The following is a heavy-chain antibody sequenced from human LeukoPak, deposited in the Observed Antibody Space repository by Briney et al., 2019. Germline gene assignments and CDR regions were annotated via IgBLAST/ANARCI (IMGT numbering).Heavy chain of an antibody. V-gene: IGHV5-51*01. D-gene: IGHD1-14*01. J-gene: IGHJ3*02. CDR2: IYPGDSDT. CDR3: ARNRYNWNHQNDAFDI. Sequence: GESLQISCKGSGYSFTSYWIGWVRQMPGKGLEWMGIIYPGDSDTRYSPSFQGQVTISADKSISTAYLQWSGLKASDTAMYYCARNRYNWNHQNDAFDIWGQGTMVTVSS. CDR1: GYSFTSYW.